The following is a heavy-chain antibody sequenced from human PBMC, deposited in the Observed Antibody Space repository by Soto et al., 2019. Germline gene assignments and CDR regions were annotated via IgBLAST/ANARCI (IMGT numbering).Heavy chain of an antibody. J-gene: IGHJ4*02. D-gene: IGHD3-16*01. V-gene: IGHV3-33*05. CDR2: TSYDGSNN. Sequence: QVQLVESGGGVVQPGTSLRLSCVGSGFTFRSYVIHWVRQAPGKGLEWDALTSYDGSNNFYGDSVKGRSTISRHNSRNTVELQMDSLRFEDTALYYCARWGTTGGLDVGGQGTLVSVSS. CDR1: GFTFRSYV. CDR3: ARWGTTGGLDV.